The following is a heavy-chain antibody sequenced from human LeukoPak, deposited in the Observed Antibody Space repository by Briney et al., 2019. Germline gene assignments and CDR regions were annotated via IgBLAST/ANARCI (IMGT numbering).Heavy chain of an antibody. CDR2: INHSGST. D-gene: IGHD5-24*01. CDR3: ARGRESLEMAIPYYFDY. V-gene: IGHV4-34*01. J-gene: IGHJ4*02. Sequence: SETLSLTCAVYGGSFSGYYWSWIRQPPGKGLEWVGEINHSGSTNYNPSLKSRVTISVDTSKNQFSLKLSSVTAADTAVYYCARGRESLEMAIPYYFDYWGQGPLVTVSS. CDR1: GGSFSGYY.